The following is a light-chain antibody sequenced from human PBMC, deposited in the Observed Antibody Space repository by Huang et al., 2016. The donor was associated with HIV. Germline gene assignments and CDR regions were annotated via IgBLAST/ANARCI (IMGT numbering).Light chain of an antibody. J-gene: IGKJ5*01. CDR2: AAS. Sequence: AVQLTQSPSSLSASVGDTVIISCRTSQDIGTSLAWYQQRTGRAPKLLISAASTLQTGVPSRFSGDSAGTYFTLFITTLQPEDFATYYCQQLHTYPITFGQGTRLDMK. CDR1: QDIGTS. CDR3: QQLHTYPIT. V-gene: IGKV1-13*02.